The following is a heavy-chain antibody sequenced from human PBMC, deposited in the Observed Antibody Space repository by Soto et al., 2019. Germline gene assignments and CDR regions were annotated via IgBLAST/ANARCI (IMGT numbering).Heavy chain of an antibody. Sequence: QVQLVQSGAEVKKPGASVTVSCKASGYTFTSYYIHWVRQAPGQGLEWMGIINPSGGSTSYAQKFHGRVTMTRDTSTSTGYMEVSGLSSEDTAVYYCARDQEPSTLYYDYYYMDVWGKGTTVTLSS. V-gene: IGHV1-46*03. J-gene: IGHJ6*03. CDR3: ARDQEPSTLYYDYYYMDV. CDR1: GYTFTSYY. CDR2: INPSGGST.